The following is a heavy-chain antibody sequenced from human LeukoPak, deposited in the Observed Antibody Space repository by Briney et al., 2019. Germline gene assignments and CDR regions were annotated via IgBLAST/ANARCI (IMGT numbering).Heavy chain of an antibody. CDR1: GFTFSSYA. V-gene: IGHV3-23*01. J-gene: IGHJ4*02. Sequence: GGSLRLSCAASGFTFSSYAMSWVRQAPGKGLEWVSAISGSGGSTYYADSVKGGFTISRDNSKNTLYPQMNSLRAEDTAVYYCAKGEYYYDSSGYYDYWGQGTLVTVSS. CDR3: AKGEYYYDSSGYYDY. CDR2: ISGSGGST. D-gene: IGHD3-22*01.